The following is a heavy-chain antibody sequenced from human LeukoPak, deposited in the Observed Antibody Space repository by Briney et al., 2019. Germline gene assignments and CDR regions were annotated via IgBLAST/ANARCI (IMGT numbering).Heavy chain of an antibody. Sequence: GGSLRLSCAASGFTFSSYAMHWVRQAPGKGLEWVAVISYDGSNKYYADSVKGRFTISRDNSKNTLYLQMNSLRAEDTAVYYCARGDCDSTSCYHEGDYWGQGTLVTVSS. CDR3: ARGDCDSTSCYHEGDY. V-gene: IGHV3-30*04. J-gene: IGHJ4*02. D-gene: IGHD2-2*01. CDR1: GFTFSSYA. CDR2: ISYDGSNK.